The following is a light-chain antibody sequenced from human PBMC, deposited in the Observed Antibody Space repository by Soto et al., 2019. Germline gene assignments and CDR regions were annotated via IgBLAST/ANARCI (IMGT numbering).Light chain of an antibody. CDR1: QSVSSN. J-gene: IGKJ3*01. V-gene: IGKV3-15*01. Sequence: EIVMTQSPATLSVSPGERATLSCRASQSVSSNLAWYQQKPGQAPRLLIYGASTRATGIPARFSGSGSGTEFTLTISSLQSEDFAVYYCQQYNNWPPTRKGFTFGPGTKVDIK. CDR2: GAS. CDR3: QQYNNWPPTRKGFT.